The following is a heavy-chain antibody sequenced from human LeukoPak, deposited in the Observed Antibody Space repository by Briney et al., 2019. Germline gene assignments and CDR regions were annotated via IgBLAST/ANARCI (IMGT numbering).Heavy chain of an antibody. D-gene: IGHD5-18*01. CDR1: GGSISSSSYY. J-gene: IGHJ4*02. CDR3: ARGYGNQDY. Sequence: SETLSLTCTVSGGSISSSSYYWGWIRQPPGKGLEWIGYIYYSGSTNYNPSLKSRVTISVDTSKNQFSLKLSSVTAADTAVYYCARGYGNQDYWGQGTLVTVSS. V-gene: IGHV4-61*05. CDR2: IYYSGST.